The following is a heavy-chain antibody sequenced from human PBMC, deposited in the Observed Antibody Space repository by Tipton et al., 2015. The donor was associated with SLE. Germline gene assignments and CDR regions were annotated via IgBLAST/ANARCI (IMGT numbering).Heavy chain of an antibody. CDR1: GFTFSSYA. D-gene: IGHD5-12*01. V-gene: IGHV4-34*01. J-gene: IGHJ4*02. CDR2: INHSGST. Sequence: LRLSCAASGFTFSSYAMSWIRQPPGKGLEWIGEINHSGSTNYNPSLKSRVTISVDTSKNQFSLKLSSVTAADMAVYYCARGLSGYSGYDFDYWGQGTLVTVSS. CDR3: ARGLSGYSGYDFDY.